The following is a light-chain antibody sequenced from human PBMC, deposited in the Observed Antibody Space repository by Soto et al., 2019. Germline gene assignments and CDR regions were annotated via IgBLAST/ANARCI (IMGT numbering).Light chain of an antibody. V-gene: IGKV3-20*01. CDR3: QQYGSSPLYP. CDR1: QSVSSSY. J-gene: IGKJ2*01. CDR2: DAS. Sequence: EIVLTQSPGTLSLSPGERATLSCRASQSVSSSYLAWYQQKPGQAPRLLIYDASSRATGIPERFSGSGSGTDFTLTISRLEPEDLAVYYCQQYGSSPLYPVGQGTRLEIK.